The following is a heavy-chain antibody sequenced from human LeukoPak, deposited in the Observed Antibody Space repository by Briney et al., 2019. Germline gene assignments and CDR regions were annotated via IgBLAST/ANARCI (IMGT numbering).Heavy chain of an antibody. V-gene: IGHV3-33*01. CDR1: GFTFSSYG. J-gene: IGHJ4*02. CDR3: ARWAGGFDY. D-gene: IGHD1-26*01. Sequence: GRALRLSCAASGFTFSSYGMHWVRQAPGKGLEWVAVIWYDGSNKYYADSVKGRFTISRDNSKNTLYLQMNSLRAEDTAVYYCARWAGGFDYWGQGTLVTVSS. CDR2: IWYDGSNK.